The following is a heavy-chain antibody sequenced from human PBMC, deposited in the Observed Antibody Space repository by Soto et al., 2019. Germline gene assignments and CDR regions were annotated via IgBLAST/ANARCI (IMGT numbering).Heavy chain of an antibody. Sequence: QVQLVQSGAEVKKPGSSVKVSCKASGGTFSSYAISWVRQAPGQGLEWMGGIIPIFGTANYAQKFQGRVTIAADTSMXTAYMELSSRRSDDTAVYYCARSTDSSSPRYWFDPWGQGTLVTVSS. CDR1: GGTFSSYA. V-gene: IGHV1-69*14. J-gene: IGHJ5*02. CDR3: ARSTDSSSPRYWFDP. CDR2: IIPIFGTA. D-gene: IGHD6-6*01.